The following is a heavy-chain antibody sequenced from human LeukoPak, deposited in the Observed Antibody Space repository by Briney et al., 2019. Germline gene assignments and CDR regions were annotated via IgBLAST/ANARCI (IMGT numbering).Heavy chain of an antibody. V-gene: IGHV3-30*02. J-gene: IGHJ4*02. CDR2: IRFDGSNK. CDR3: YFDFLTGQSY. D-gene: IGHD3-9*01. CDR1: GFTFRTFG. Sequence: GGSLRLSCAASGFTFRTFGMHWVRQAPGKGLEWVAFIRFDGSNKYYTDSVKGRFTISRDNSKSTLFLQMNSLRAEDTAVYYCYFDFLTGQSYWGQGTLVTVSS.